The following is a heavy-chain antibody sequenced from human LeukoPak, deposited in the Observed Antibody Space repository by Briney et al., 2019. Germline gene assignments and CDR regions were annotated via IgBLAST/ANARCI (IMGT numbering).Heavy chain of an antibody. Sequence: GGSLRLSCAASGFTFSDYYMSWIRQAPGKGLEWVSYISSSGSTIYYADSVKGRFTISRDNAKNSLYLQMNSLRAEDTAVYYCARWGSLRFRSGKYKNWFDPWGQGTLVTVSS. D-gene: IGHD3-3*01. CDR2: ISSSGSTI. V-gene: IGHV3-11*01. CDR3: ARWGSLRFRSGKYKNWFDP. J-gene: IGHJ5*02. CDR1: GFTFSDYY.